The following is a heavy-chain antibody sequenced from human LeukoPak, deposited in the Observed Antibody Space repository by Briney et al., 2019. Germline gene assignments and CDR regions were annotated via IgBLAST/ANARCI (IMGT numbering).Heavy chain of an antibody. Sequence: PSETLSLTCTVSGGSISSSSYYWGWIRQPPRKGLEWIGEINHSGSTNYNPSLKSRVTISVDTSKNQFSLKLSSVTAADMAVYYCASRTYNWFDPWGQGTLVTVSS. CDR2: INHSGST. J-gene: IGHJ5*02. CDR1: GGSISSSSYY. CDR3: ASRTYNWFDP. V-gene: IGHV4-39*07. D-gene: IGHD1-1*01.